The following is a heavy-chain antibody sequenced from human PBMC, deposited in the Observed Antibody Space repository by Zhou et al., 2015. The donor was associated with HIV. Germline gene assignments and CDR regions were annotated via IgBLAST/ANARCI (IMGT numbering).Heavy chain of an antibody. D-gene: IGHD3-16*01. J-gene: IGHJ4*02. Sequence: QVQLVQSGAEVKKPGASVKVSCKASGHTFTYYHINWVRQATGQGLEWMGRIQPNTGNTDYAQQFQGRVTMTRNTSIRTAYMELSSLRSEDTAVYYCATNEGEARDYWGQGTLVTVSS. CDR3: ATNEGEARDY. CDR2: IQPNTGNT. V-gene: IGHV1-8*01. CDR1: GHTFTYYH.